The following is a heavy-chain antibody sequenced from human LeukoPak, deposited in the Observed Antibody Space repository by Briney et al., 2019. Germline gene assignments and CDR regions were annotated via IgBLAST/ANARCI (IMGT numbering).Heavy chain of an antibody. Sequence: GESLKISCKGSGYSFTSYWIGWVRQMPGKGLEWMGINYPGDSDTRYSPSFQAQVTISADKSISTAYLQWSSLKASDTAMYYCATSTSGYPYYYYYYYMDVWGKGTTVTVSS. CDR2: NYPGDSDT. CDR1: GYSFTSYW. J-gene: IGHJ6*03. D-gene: IGHD5-12*01. CDR3: ATSTSGYPYYYYYYYMDV. V-gene: IGHV5-51*01.